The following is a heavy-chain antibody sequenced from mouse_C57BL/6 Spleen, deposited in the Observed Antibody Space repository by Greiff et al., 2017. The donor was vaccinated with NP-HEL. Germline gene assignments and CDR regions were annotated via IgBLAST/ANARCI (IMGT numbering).Heavy chain of an antibody. CDR2: INPNNGGT. D-gene: IGHD2-5*01. Sequence: EVQLQQSGPELVKPGASVKISCKASGYTFTDYYMNWVKQSHGKSLEWIGDINPNNGGTSYNQKFKGKATLTVDKSSSTAYMELRSLTSEDSAVYYCARDHYSNYVLFDYWGQGTTLTVSS. CDR3: ARDHYSNYVLFDY. V-gene: IGHV1-26*01. J-gene: IGHJ2*01. CDR1: GYTFTDYY.